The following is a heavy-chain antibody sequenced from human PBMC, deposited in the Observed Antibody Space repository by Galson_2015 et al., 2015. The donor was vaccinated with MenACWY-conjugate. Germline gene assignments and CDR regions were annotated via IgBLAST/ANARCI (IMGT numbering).Heavy chain of an antibody. V-gene: IGHV3-21*01. CDR3: ARSPAARYPNYYFDI. J-gene: IGHJ4*02. D-gene: IGHD1-1*01. CDR2: ISPNSTYI. Sequence: SLRLSCAASGFTFSSYRMNWVRQSPRKGLEWVSAISPNSTYIHYADSLKGRFTISRDNARNSLFLQMHSLRAEDTAVYYCARSPAARYPNYYFDIWGQGTLVTISS. CDR1: GFTFSSYR.